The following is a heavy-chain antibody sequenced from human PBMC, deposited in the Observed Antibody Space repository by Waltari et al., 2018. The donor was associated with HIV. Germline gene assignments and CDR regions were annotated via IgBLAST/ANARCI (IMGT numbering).Heavy chain of an antibody. V-gene: IGHV4-4*02. CDR1: RGSIGSSNW. CDR3: ASLKGHPMSGAGAFDY. CDR2: IFHSGSV. D-gene: IGHD2-8*02. J-gene: IGHJ4*02. Sequence: QVQLQESGPGLVKPSKTLLLICDVSRGSIGSSNWWAWVRQTPGQGLEWFGEIFHSGSVNYSPSLRGRVTISLDKSKNRFSLKVISVTAADTATYFCASLKGHPMSGAGAFDYWGQGILVTVS.